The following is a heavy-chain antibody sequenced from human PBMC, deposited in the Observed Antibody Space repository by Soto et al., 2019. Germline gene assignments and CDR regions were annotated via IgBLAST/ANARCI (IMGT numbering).Heavy chain of an antibody. CDR1: GGSISSSNW. CDR3: ARRWGEGRVDY. J-gene: IGHJ4*02. CDR2: IYHSGST. D-gene: IGHD3-10*01. Sequence: QVQLQESGPGLVKPSGTLSLTCAVSGGSISSSNWWSWVRQPPGKGLQWIGEIYHSGSTNYIPSLKSLVTISVDKSRNQCSVKLSSVTAADTAVYYCARRWGEGRVDYWGQGTLVTVSS. V-gene: IGHV4-4*02.